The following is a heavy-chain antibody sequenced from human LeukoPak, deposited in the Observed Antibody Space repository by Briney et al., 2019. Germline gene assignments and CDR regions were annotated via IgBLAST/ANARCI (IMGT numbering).Heavy chain of an antibody. CDR2: IYYSGST. J-gene: IGHJ4*02. CDR3: ARAKDTAMVIDY. Sequence: SETLSLTCTVSGGSINSYYWSWIRQPPGKGLEWIGYIYYSGSTNYNPSLKSRVTISVDTSKNQFSLKLSSVTAADTAVYYCARAKDTAMVIDYWGQGTLVTVSS. D-gene: IGHD5-18*01. CDR1: GGSINSYY. V-gene: IGHV4-59*01.